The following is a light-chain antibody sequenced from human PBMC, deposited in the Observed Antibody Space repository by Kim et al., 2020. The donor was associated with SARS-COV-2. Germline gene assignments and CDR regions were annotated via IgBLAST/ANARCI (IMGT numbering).Light chain of an antibody. V-gene: IGLV2-23*02. CDR2: EVS. Sequence: GQTITISCTGTSSDVGSYNLVSWYQQHPGKAPNLMLYEVSKRPSGVSNRFSGSKSGNTASLTISGLQAEDEADYYCCSYAGSSTYVFGTGTKVTVL. J-gene: IGLJ1*01. CDR1: SSDVGSYNL. CDR3: CSYAGSSTYV.